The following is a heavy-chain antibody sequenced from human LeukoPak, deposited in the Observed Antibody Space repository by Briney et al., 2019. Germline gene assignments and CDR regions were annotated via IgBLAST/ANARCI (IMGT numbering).Heavy chain of an antibody. CDR2: VYNSGST. CDR1: GGSISRGSYY. CDR3: ARHKRLFGMGPFDY. J-gene: IGHJ4*02. D-gene: IGHD3-3*01. Sequence: PSETLSLTCIVSGGSISRGSYYWNWIRQPAGKGLEWMGRVYNSGSTNYNPSLKSRVTISVDTSKNQFSLKLSSVTAADTAVYYCARHKRLFGMGPFDYWGQGTLVTVSS. V-gene: IGHV4-61*02.